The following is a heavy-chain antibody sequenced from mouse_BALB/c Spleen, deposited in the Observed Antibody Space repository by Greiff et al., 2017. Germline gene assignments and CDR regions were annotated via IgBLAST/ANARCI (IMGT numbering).Heavy chain of an antibody. J-gene: IGHJ4*01. CDR2: ILPGSGST. CDR3: ARGGITTVVDAMDY. Sequence: VQLQQSGAELMKPGASVKISCKATGYTFSSYWIEWVKQRPGHGLEWIGEILPGSGSTNYNEKFKGKATFTADTSSNTAYMQLISLTSEDSAVYYCARGGITTVVDAMDYWGQGTSVTVAS. CDR1: GYTFSSYW. V-gene: IGHV1-9*01. D-gene: IGHD1-1*01.